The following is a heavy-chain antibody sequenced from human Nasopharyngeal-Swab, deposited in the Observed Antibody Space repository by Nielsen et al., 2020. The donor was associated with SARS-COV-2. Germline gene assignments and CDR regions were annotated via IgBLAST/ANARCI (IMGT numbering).Heavy chain of an antibody. Sequence: SETLSLTCTVSGGSMSNFHWSWIRLSPGKGLEWIGYVYDSGSTKYNPSLNSRVTISVDTSKTQFSLKVRSVTAADTAVYFCARRLGLRAPFDYWGQGTRVTVSS. J-gene: IGHJ4*02. V-gene: IGHV4-59*08. D-gene: IGHD5/OR15-5a*01. CDR2: VYDSGST. CDR1: GGSMSNFH. CDR3: ARRLGLRAPFDY.